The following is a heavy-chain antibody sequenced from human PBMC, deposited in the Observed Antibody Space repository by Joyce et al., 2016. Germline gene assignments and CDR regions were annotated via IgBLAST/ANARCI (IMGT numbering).Heavy chain of an antibody. CDR2: INNSGGT. CDR1: GGPFRGFF. Sequence: QVQLQQWGAGLLKPSETLSLTCAVSGGPFRGFFWTWVRQPPGKGREWIGAINNSGGTNYNPSLKTRVTFSVDTSKNQFSLKLTSLSAADTAVYYCARSQWLAPLMYWGQGTPVTVSS. CDR3: ARSQWLAPLMY. J-gene: IGHJ4*02. D-gene: IGHD6-19*01. V-gene: IGHV4-34*01.